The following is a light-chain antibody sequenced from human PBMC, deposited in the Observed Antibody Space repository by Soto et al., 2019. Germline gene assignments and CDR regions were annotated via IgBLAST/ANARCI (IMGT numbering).Light chain of an antibody. Sequence: DIQMTPSPSTLSASVGDRVTITCRASQSISTWLAWYQQEPGKAPKLLIHKASSLQSGVPSRFSGSGSGTDFTLTISSLHPDDFATYYCQQYNGYSPTFGQGTKVDIK. V-gene: IGKV1-5*03. CDR2: KAS. CDR1: QSISTW. CDR3: QQYNGYSPT. J-gene: IGKJ1*01.